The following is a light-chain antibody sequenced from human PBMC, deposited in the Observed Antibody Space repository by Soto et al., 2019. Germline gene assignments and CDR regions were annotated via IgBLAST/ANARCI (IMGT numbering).Light chain of an antibody. J-gene: IGKJ4*01. CDR2: AAS. CDR3: QQYYSYPPLT. CDR1: QGISSY. V-gene: IGKV1-8*01. Sequence: HAPSSPPFSLKKKKTKTFWASQGISSYLAWYQQKPGKAPKLLIYAASTLQSGVPSRLSGSGSGTDFTLTISCLQSEDFATYYCQQYYSYPPLTFGGGTKV.